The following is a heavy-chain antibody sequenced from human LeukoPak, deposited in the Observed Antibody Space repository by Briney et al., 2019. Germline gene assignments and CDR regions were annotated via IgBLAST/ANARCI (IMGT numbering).Heavy chain of an antibody. D-gene: IGHD6-13*01. Sequence: SETLSLTCAVYGGSFSGYYWSWIRQPPGKGLEWIGEINHSGSTNYNPSLKSRVTISVDTSKNQFSLKLSSVTAADTAVYYCPRSHGIAAAGINVDWYYFDYCGQGKLVTVSS. CDR1: GGSFSGYY. V-gene: IGHV4-34*01. CDR3: PRSHGIAAAGINVDWYYFDY. CDR2: INHSGST. J-gene: IGHJ4*02.